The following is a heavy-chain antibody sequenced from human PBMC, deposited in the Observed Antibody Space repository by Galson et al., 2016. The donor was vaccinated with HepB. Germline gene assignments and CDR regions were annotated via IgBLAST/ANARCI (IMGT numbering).Heavy chain of an antibody. J-gene: IGHJ3*02. CDR1: GYTFTSFD. CDR3: ARGVTMIQGTIYDAFDI. D-gene: IGHD3-22*01. Sequence: SVKVSCKASGYTFTSFDINWVRQATGQGLEWMGWMKPSTGDTGYAREFQGRVTMTRNTSISTAYMELNSLRSEDTAVYLCARGVTMIQGTIYDAFDIWGQGTKVTVSA. V-gene: IGHV1-8*02. CDR2: MKPSTGDT.